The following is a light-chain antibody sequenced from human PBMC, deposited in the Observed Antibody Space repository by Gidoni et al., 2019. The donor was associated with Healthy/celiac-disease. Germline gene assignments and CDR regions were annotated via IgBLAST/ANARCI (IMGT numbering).Light chain of an antibody. CDR1: SSNIGNNA. J-gene: IGLJ3*02. Sequence: QSVLTQPPSVSEAPRQRVTISCYGSSSNIGNNAVNWYQQPPGKAPKLLIYYDDLLPSGVSDRFSGYKSGTSASLAISGLQSEDEADYYCAAWDDRLNAWVFGGGTKLTVL. CDR2: YDD. CDR3: AAWDDRLNAWV. V-gene: IGLV1-36*01.